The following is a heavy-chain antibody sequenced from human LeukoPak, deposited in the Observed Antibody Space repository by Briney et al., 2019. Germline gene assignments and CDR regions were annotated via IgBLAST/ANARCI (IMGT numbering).Heavy chain of an antibody. V-gene: IGHV3-21*01. CDR2: ISSSSSYI. CDR1: GFTFSIYN. CDR3: ARLTTTVTTQFDY. D-gene: IGHD4-17*01. J-gene: IGHJ4*02. Sequence: GGSLRLSCAASGFTFSIYNMNWARQAPGKGLEWVSSISSSSSYIYYADSVKGRFTISRDNAKNSLYLQMNSLRAEDTAVYYCARLTTTVTTQFDYWGQGTLVTVSS.